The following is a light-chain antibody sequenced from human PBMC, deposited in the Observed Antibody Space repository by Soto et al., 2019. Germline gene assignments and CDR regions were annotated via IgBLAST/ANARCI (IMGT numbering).Light chain of an antibody. CDR1: QSVSSN. CDR3: QQYNNWPPWT. Sequence: EIVMTQSPATLSVSPGERATLSCRASQSVSSNLAWYQQKPGQAPRLLIYGASTRATGIPARFSGSGSGTEXXXXXXXLXSEDXAXXYXQQYNNWPPWTFGQGTKVEIK. CDR2: GAS. V-gene: IGKV3-15*01. J-gene: IGKJ1*01.